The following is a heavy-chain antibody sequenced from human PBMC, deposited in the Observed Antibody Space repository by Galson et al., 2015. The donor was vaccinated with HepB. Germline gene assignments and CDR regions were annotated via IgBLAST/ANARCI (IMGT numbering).Heavy chain of an antibody. J-gene: IGHJ6*02. CDR1: GFTFSGYS. CDR2: ISSSRSTI. Sequence: SLRLSCAASGFTFSGYSLTWVRQAPGKGLEWLSYISSSRSTIHYADAVKVRFTISRDNAKNSLDLQVNSLRDEDTAVYYCARVSGSSWSFPTHLEDYFYGMDAWGQATAVIVSS. CDR3: ARVSGSSWSFPTHLEDYFYGMDA. D-gene: IGHD6-13*01. V-gene: IGHV3-48*02.